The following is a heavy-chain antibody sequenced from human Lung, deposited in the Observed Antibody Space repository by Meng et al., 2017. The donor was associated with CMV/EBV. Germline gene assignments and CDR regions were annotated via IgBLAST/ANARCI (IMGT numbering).Heavy chain of an antibody. J-gene: IGHJ4*02. CDR1: EDTFAGRY. Sequence: ASAKDFCMTSEDTFAGRYLHWLRRDPAQGLLWWAWIHYDTGETNYAQNFHGRVTVTRDASITTVYMELSSLRPADTAMYYCATDGTGGPDYWGQGTLVTVSS. CDR2: IHYDTGET. V-gene: IGHV1-2*02. D-gene: IGHD3-16*01. CDR3: ATDGTGGPDY.